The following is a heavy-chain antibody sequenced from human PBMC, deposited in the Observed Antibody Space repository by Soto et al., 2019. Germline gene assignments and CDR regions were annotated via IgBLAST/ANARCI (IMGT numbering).Heavy chain of an antibody. CDR3: ARDNGYQLLSSGPDFDY. V-gene: IGHV1-46*01. CDR1: GYTFTSYY. D-gene: IGHD2-2*01. Sequence: ASVKVSCKASGYTFTSYYMHWVRQAPGQGLEWMGIINPSGGSTSYAQKFQGRVTMTRDTSTSTVYMELSSLRSEDTAVYYCARDNGYQLLSSGPDFDYWGQGTLVTVSS. CDR2: INPSGGST. J-gene: IGHJ4*02.